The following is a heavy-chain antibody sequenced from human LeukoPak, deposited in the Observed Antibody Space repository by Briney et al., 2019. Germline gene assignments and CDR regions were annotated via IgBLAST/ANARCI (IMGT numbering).Heavy chain of an antibody. CDR3: ARTLGGYSSSYYMDV. V-gene: IGHV3-7*01. Sequence: TGGSLRLSCAASGFTFSSYWMSWVRQAPGKGLEWVANIKQDGSEKYYVDSVKGRFTISRDNAKNSLYLQMNSLRAEDTAVYYCARTLGGYSSSYYMDVWGKGTTVTVSS. CDR1: GFTFSSYW. J-gene: IGHJ6*03. D-gene: IGHD6-6*01. CDR2: IKQDGSEK.